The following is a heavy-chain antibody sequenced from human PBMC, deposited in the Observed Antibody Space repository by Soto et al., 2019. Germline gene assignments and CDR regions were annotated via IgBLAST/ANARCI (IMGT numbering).Heavy chain of an antibody. V-gene: IGHV3-23*01. CDR3: ARVLRYCDWDYAFDS. CDR1: GFTLSNYA. Sequence: GGSLRLACAASGFTLSNYAMGWVRQAPGKGLEWVATVSGGGDTSYYAQSVKGRFTISRDNSKNTLYLQMNSLRAEDTAVYYCARVLRYCDWDYAFDSWGQGTMVTGSS. D-gene: IGHD3-9*01. CDR2: VSGGGDTS. J-gene: IGHJ3*02.